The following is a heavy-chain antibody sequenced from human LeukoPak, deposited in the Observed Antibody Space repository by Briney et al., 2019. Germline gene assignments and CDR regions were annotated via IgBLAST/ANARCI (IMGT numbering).Heavy chain of an antibody. CDR3: ARQGSGWLQVDY. V-gene: IGHV4-59*08. D-gene: IGHD5-24*01. Sequence: SETLSLTCTVSGRSISSYYWSWIRQPPGKGLEWIGYIYYSGSTNYNPSLKSRVTISLDTSKSQFSLKLSSVTAADTAVYYCARQGSGWLQVDYWGQGTLVTVSS. CDR1: GRSISSYY. J-gene: IGHJ4*02. CDR2: IYYSGST.